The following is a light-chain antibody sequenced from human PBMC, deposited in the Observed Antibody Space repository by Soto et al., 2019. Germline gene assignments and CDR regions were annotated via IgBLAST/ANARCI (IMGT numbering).Light chain of an antibody. Sequence: EIVMTQSPATLSLSPGDTATLSCRASQSVDTNLAWYVQKPGQAPRRLMYGVSTWGTGVTARFSGSGSGTEFTLTISSLQSEDFATYYCQQYNVYPFTFGGGTKVEIK. V-gene: IGKV3D-15*01. CDR2: GVS. CDR1: QSVDTN. J-gene: IGKJ4*01. CDR3: QQYNVYPFT.